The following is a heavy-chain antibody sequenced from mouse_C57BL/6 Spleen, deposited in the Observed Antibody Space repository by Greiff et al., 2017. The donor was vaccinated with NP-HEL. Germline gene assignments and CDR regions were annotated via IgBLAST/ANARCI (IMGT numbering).Heavy chain of an antibody. Sequence: VQLQQPGAELVKPGASVKLSCKASGYTFTSYWMHWVKQRPGQGLEWIGMIHPNSGSTNYNEKFKSKATLTVDKSSSTAYMQLSSLTSEDSAVYYGARSDYDNVPFDYWGQGTTLTVSS. CDR2: IHPNSGST. J-gene: IGHJ2*01. CDR3: ARSDYDNVPFDY. V-gene: IGHV1-64*01. D-gene: IGHD2-4*01. CDR1: GYTFTSYW.